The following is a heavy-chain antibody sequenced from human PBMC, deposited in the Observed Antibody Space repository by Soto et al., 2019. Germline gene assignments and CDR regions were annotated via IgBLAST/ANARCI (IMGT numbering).Heavy chain of an antibody. J-gene: IGHJ6*03. D-gene: IGHD1-20*01. V-gene: IGHV1-18*01. CDR2: ISAYNGNT. CDR3: ARAGPRITGTAYYYYMDV. CDR1: GYTFTSYG. Sequence: ASVKVSCKASGYTFTSYGISWVRQAPGQGLEWMGWISAYNGNTNYAQKLQGRVTMTTDTSTSTAYMELRSLRSDDTAVYYCARAGPRITGTAYYYYMDVWGKGTTVTSP.